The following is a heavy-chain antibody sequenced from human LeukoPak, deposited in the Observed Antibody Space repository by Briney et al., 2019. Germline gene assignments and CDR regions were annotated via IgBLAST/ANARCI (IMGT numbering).Heavy chain of an antibody. CDR2: ITSNGGST. CDR1: GFTFSNYA. J-gene: IGHJ4*02. D-gene: IGHD3-22*01. CDR3: ARGRGGYYDY. V-gene: IGHV3-64*01. Sequence: GGSLRHSCAASGFTFSNYAMHWVRQAPGKGLEYVSAITSNGGSTYYASSVKGRFTISRDNSENTMYLQMGSLRAEDMAVYYCARGRGGYYDYWGQGALVTVSS.